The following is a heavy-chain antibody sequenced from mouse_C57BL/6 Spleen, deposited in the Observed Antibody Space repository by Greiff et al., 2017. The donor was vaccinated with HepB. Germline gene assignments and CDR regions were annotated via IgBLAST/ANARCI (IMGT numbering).Heavy chain of an antibody. Sequence: QVQLQQSGAELAKPGASVKLSCKASGYTFTSYWMHWVKQRPGQGLEWIGYTNPSSGYTKYNQKFKDKATLTADKSSSTAYMQLSSLTYEDSAVYYCARFTTVVDWYFDVWGTGTTVTVSS. CDR3: ARFTTVVDWYFDV. CDR1: GYTFTSYW. V-gene: IGHV1-7*01. D-gene: IGHD1-1*01. J-gene: IGHJ1*03. CDR2: TNPSSGYT.